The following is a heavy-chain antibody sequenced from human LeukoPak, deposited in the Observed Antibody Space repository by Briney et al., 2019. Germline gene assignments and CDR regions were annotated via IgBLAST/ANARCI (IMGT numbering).Heavy chain of an antibody. D-gene: IGHD3-10*01. CDR2: FYYSGST. Sequence: SETLSLTCTVSGGSITSSNYYWGWIRQPPGKGLEWIGSFYYSGSTNYNPSLKSRVTISVDTSKNQFSLKLSSVTAADTAVYYCVYYYGSGSVEYWGQGILVTVSS. V-gene: IGHV4-39*01. J-gene: IGHJ4*02. CDR3: VYYYGSGSVEY. CDR1: GGSITSSNYY.